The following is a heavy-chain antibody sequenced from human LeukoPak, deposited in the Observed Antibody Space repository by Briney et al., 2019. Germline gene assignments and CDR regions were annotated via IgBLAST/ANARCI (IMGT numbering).Heavy chain of an antibody. CDR3: ARVGTHDILTGYYYYYYGMDV. CDR1: GYSFTNYW. D-gene: IGHD3-9*01. Sequence: GESLKISCKGSGYSFTNYWIGWVRQLPGKGLEWMGIIYPGDSDTRYSPSFQGQVTISADKSISTAYLQWSSLKASDTAMYYCARVGTHDILTGYYYYYYGMDVWGQGTTVTVSS. J-gene: IGHJ6*02. CDR2: IYPGDSDT. V-gene: IGHV5-51*01.